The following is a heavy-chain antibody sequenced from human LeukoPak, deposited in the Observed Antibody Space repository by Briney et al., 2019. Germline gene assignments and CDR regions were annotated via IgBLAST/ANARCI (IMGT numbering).Heavy chain of an antibody. CDR3: ARQVGYSYLFDY. D-gene: IGHD5-18*01. Sequence: PSETLSLTCTVSGYSISSNYYWGWIRQPPGKGLEWIGNIFHSGSTYYNPSLKSRVTISVDTSKNQFSLKLSSVTAADTAVYYCARQVGYSYLFDYWGQGTLVTVSS. CDR1: GYSISSNYY. J-gene: IGHJ4*02. CDR2: IFHSGST. V-gene: IGHV4-38-2*02.